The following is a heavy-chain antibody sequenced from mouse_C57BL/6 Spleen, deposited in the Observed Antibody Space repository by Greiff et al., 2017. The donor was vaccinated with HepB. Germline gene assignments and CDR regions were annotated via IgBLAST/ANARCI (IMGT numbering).Heavy chain of an antibody. CDR1: GYSITSGYY. CDR3: ARDPPLGRGFAY. V-gene: IGHV3-6*01. J-gene: IGHJ3*01. Sequence: EVQLQQSGPGLVKPSQSLSLTCSVTGYSITSGYYWNWIRQFPGNKLEWMGYISYDGSNNYNPSLKNRISITRDTSKNQFFLKLNSVTTEDTATYYCARDPPLGRGFAYWGQGTLVTVSA. CDR2: ISYDGSN.